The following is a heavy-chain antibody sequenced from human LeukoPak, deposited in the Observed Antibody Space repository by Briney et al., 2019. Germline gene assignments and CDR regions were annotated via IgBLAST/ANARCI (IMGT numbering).Heavy chain of an antibody. V-gene: IGHV3-11*01. J-gene: IGHJ4*02. D-gene: IGHD6-13*01. CDR3: ARERWTQQGFDY. CDR1: GFTFSDYY. Sequence: PGGPLRLSCAASGFTFSDYYMLWLRQAPGKGREWVLYFSCSGSHIYYADSVKGRSTISRDNAKNSLYLQMNSLRAEDTAVYYCARERWTQQGFDYGGQGTLVTVSS. CDR2: FSCSGSHI.